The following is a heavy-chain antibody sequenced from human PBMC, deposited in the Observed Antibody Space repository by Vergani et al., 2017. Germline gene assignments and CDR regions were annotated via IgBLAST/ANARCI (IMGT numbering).Heavy chain of an antibody. V-gene: IGHV3-23*01. Sequence: EVQLLESGGGLVQPGGSLRLSCAASGFTFSSYAMSWVRQAPGKGLEWVAAISGSGGSTYYADSVKGRFTISRDNSKNTLYLQMNSLRAEDTAVDYCAGLTGYYYYNGMDVWGQGTTVTVSS. J-gene: IGHJ6*02. D-gene: IGHD3-9*01. CDR3: AGLTGYYYYNGMDV. CDR1: GFTFSSYA. CDR2: ISGSGGST.